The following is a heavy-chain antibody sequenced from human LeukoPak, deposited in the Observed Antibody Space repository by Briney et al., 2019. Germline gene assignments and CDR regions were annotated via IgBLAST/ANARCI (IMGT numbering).Heavy chain of an antibody. V-gene: IGHV1-69*05. CDR3: ARDRGSSWSTDAFDI. J-gene: IGHJ3*02. CDR1: GGTFSSYA. D-gene: IGHD6-13*01. CDR2: IIPIFCTA. Sequence: AASVKVSCKASGGTFSSYAISWVRQAPGQGLEWMGGIIPIFCTANYAQKFQGRVTITTDESTSTAYMELSSLRSEDTAVYYCARDRGSSWSTDAFDIWGQGTMVTVSS.